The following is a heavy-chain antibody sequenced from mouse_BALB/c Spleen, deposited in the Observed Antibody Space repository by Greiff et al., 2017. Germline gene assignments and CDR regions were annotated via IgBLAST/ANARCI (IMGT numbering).Heavy chain of an antibody. V-gene: IGHV1-7*01. D-gene: IGHD3-1*01. CDR2: INPSTGYT. Sequence: VQLVESGAELAKPGASVKMSCKASGYTFTSYWMHWVKQRPGQGLEWIGYINPSTGYTEYNQKFKDKATLTADKSSSTAYMQLSSLTSEDSAVYYCARSGVRYFDVWGAGTTVTVSS. CDR1: GYTFTSYW. CDR3: ARSGVRYFDV. J-gene: IGHJ1*01.